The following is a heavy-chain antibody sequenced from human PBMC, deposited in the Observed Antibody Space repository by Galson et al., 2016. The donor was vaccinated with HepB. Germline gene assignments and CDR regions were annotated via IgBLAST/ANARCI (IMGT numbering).Heavy chain of an antibody. CDR1: GGTFRSYA. V-gene: IGHV1-69*13. CDR2: IIPRFTPG. J-gene: IGHJ6*02. D-gene: IGHD6-19*01. CDR3: ARTFYTSGWYGGFSAYYYYGMDV. Sequence: SVKVSCKASGGTFRSYAISWVRQAPGQGLEWMGGIIPRFTPGNYAQKFQGRVTITADESTSTAYMELSSLRSEDTAVYYCARTFYTSGWYGGFSAYYYYGMDVCGQGTTVTVSS.